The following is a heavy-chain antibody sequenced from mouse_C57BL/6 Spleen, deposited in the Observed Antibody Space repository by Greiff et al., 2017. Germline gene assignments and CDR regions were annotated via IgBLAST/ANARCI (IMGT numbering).Heavy chain of an antibody. CDR1: GYTFTSYG. CDR2: IYPRSGNT. V-gene: IGHV1-81*01. Sequence: VKLKQSGAELARPGASVKLSCKASGYTFTSYGISWVKQRTGQGLEWIGEIYPRSGNTYYNEKFKGKATLTADKSSSTAYMELRSLTSEDSAVYFCARDEGGNSGLDYWGQGTTLTVSS. D-gene: IGHD2-1*01. CDR3: ARDEGGNSGLDY. J-gene: IGHJ2*01.